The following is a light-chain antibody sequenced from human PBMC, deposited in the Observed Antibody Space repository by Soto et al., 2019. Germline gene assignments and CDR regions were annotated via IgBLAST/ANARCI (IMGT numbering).Light chain of an antibody. CDR1: SSNIGAGYD. CDR2: GNS. Sequence: QSVLTQPPSVSGAPGQRVTISCTGSSSNIGAGYDVHWYQQLPGTAPKLLIYGNSNRPSGVPDRFSGSKSGTSASLAITGLQAEDEADYCCQSYDSSLRVVFGGRTKLTV. J-gene: IGLJ2*01. V-gene: IGLV1-40*01. CDR3: QSYDSSLRVV.